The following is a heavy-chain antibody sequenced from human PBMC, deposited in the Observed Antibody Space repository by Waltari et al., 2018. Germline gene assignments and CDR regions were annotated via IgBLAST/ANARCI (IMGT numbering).Heavy chain of an antibody. CDR1: VFTFSSYS. J-gene: IGHJ4*02. D-gene: IGHD1-26*01. Sequence: EVHLVESGGGLVKPGEYLRLSCASSVFTFSSYSMHWVRQAPGKGLEWVSAISSISSYIYYADSVKGRFTISRDNANNSLYLQMNSLRAEDTAVYYCARDIRGSYQLFDYWGQGTLVTVSS. CDR2: ISSISSYI. CDR3: ARDIRGSYQLFDY. V-gene: IGHV3-21*01.